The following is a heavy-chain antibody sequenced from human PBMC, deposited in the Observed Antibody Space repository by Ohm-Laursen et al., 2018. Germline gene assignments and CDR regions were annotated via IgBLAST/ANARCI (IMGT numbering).Heavy chain of an antibody. D-gene: IGHD2-8*01. Sequence: LSLTCAASAFSLTASNMNWVRQAPGTGLEWVSYISDTGSHIYYAGSVRGRFTISRDNAQNSLYLHMSSLRAEDTAIYYCARDDGAYARRSGMDVWGQGTTVTVSS. CDR1: AFSLTASN. CDR2: ISDTGSHI. J-gene: IGHJ6*02. CDR3: ARDDGAYARRSGMDV. V-gene: IGHV3-21*01.